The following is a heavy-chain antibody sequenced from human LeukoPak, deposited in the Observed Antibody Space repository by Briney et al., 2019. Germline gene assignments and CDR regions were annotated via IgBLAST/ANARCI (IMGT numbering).Heavy chain of an antibody. V-gene: IGHV1-46*01. CDR2: INPSGGST. D-gene: IGHD3-3*01. J-gene: IGHJ5*02. CDR1: GYTFTSYY. CDR3: AREESSFKYYDFWSGYLDPRNWFDP. Sequence: ASVKVSCKASGYTFTSYYMHWVRQAPGQGLEWMGIINPSGGSTSYAQKFQGRVTMTRDMSTRTVYMELSSLRSEDTAVYYCAREESSFKYYDFWSGYLDPRNWFDPWGQGTLVTVSS.